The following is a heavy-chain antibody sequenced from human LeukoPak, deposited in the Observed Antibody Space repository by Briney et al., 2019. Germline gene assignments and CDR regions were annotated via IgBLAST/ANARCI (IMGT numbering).Heavy chain of an antibody. CDR2: ISYDGSNK. D-gene: IGHD6-13*01. J-gene: IGHJ4*02. CDR3: ASPYSSGWYRAGNFDY. CDR1: GFIFSSYG. Sequence: GGSLRLSCAASGFIFSSYGMHWVRQAPGKGLEWVAVISYDGSNKYYADSVKGRFTISRDNSKNTLYLQMNSLRVEDTGVYCCASPYSSGWYRAGNFDYWGQGTLVSVSS. V-gene: IGHV3-30*03.